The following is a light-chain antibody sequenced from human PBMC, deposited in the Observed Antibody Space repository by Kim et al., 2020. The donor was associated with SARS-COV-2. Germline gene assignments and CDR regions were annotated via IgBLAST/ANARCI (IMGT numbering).Light chain of an antibody. CDR1: QSVSSY. J-gene: IGKJ4*01. Sequence: EIVLTQSPATLSLSPGVRATLSCRASQSVSSYLAWYQQKPGQAPRLLIYDASNRATGIPARFSGSGSGTDFTLTISSLEPEDFAVYYCQQRSNWLTFGGGTKVDIK. V-gene: IGKV3-11*01. CDR2: DAS. CDR3: QQRSNWLT.